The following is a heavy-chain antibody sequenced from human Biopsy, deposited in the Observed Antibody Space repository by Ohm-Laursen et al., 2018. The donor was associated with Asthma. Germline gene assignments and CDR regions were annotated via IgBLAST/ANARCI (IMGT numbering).Heavy chain of an antibody. D-gene: IGHD4-17*01. CDR2: VFWSGTT. CDR3: ARVASYGDLYFGIDV. V-gene: IGHV4-30-4*01. CDR1: GAYIGSRDHH. J-gene: IGHJ6*02. Sequence: TLSPTWTVGGAYIGSRDHHWSWIRQSPGTGLEWIGFVFWSGTTHYNRSLERRLSISIDTTRNEFSMALRSVTAADTAVYFCARVASYGDLYFGIDVWGPGTTVSVS.